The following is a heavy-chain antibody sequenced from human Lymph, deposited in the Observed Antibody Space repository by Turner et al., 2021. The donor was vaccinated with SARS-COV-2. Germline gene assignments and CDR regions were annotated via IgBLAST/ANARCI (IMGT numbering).Heavy chain of an antibody. Sequence: EVQLVESGGGLVQPGRSLRLSCAASGFTFDEYAMHWVRQAPGKGLEWVSGISWNSGSIDYADSVKGRFTISRDNAKNSLYLQMNSLRAEDTALYYCAKGRRFGMDVWGQGTTVTVSS. J-gene: IGHJ6*02. CDR1: GFTFDEYA. CDR3: AKGRRFGMDV. CDR2: ISWNSGSI. V-gene: IGHV3-9*01.